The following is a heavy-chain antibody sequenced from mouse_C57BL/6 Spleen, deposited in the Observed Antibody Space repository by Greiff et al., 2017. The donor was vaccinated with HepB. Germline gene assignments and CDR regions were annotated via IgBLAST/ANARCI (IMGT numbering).Heavy chain of an antibody. Sequence: EVHLVESGGGLVKPGGSLKLSCAASGFTFSSYAMSWVRQTPEKRLAWVATISDGGSYTYYPDNVKGRFTISRDNAKNNLYLQMSHLKSEDTAMYYCAREAYYEYDRGYFDVWGTGTTVTVSS. CDR3: AREAYYEYDRGYFDV. CDR2: ISDGGSYT. CDR1: GFTFSSYA. D-gene: IGHD2-4*01. J-gene: IGHJ1*03. V-gene: IGHV5-4*01.